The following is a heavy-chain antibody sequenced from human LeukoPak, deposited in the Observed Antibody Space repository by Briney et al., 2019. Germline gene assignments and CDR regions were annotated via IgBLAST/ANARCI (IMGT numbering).Heavy chain of an antibody. V-gene: IGHV4-59*12. CDR1: GGSISSYY. CDR3: ARDLNYDYVWGSYRGPGYDY. D-gene: IGHD3-16*01. J-gene: IGHJ4*02. CDR2: IYYSGST. Sequence: SETLSLTCTVSGGSISSYYWSWIRQPPGKGLEWIGYIYYSGSTNYNPSLKSRVTISVDKSKNQFSLKLSSVTAADTAVYYCARDLNYDYVWGSYRGPGYDYWGQGTLVTVSS.